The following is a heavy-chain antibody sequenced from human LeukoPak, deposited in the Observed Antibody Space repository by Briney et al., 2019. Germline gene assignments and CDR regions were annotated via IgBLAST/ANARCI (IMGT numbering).Heavy chain of an antibody. J-gene: IGHJ4*02. CDR2: INPNSGAT. D-gene: IGHD3-10*01. CDR3: ATASGRFGPIDY. V-gene: IGHV1-2*02. CDR1: GDTFTDYY. Sequence: GASVKVSCKASGDTFTDYYIHWVRQAPGQGLEWMGWINPNSGATNYAQKFQGRVTMTRDTSISTAYMELSTLRSDDTAVYYCATASGRFGPIDYWGQGALVTVSS.